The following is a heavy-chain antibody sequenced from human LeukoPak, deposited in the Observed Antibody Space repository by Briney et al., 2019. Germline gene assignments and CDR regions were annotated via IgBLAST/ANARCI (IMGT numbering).Heavy chain of an antibody. J-gene: IGHJ6*02. V-gene: IGHV1-69*13. CDR1: GGTFSSYA. Sequence: SVKVSCTASGGTFSSYAISWVRQAPGQGLEWMGGIIPNFGTTNYAQKFQGRVTITADESTSTAYMELSSLRSEDTAVYYCASRFPVPAARATMNYYYCGMDVWGQGTTVTVSS. CDR2: IIPNFGTT. CDR3: ASRFPVPAARATMNYYYCGMDV. D-gene: IGHD2-2*01.